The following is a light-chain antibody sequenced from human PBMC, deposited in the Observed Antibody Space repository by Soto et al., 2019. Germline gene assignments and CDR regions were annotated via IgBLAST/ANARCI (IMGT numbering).Light chain of an antibody. CDR3: QTWDNNIKI. CDR2: QNN. CDR1: KAGNKY. V-gene: IGLV3-1*01. Sequence: SYELTQTPSVSVSPGQTASITCSGDKAGNKYVCWYQQKAGQSPILVIYQNNLRPSGIPERFSASNSGNTATLTISGTQAMDEADYYCQTWDNNIKIFGGRTKLTVL. J-gene: IGLJ2*01.